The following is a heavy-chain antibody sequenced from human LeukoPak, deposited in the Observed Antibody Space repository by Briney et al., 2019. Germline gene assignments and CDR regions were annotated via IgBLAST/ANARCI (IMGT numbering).Heavy chain of an antibody. J-gene: IGHJ4*02. CDR2: ISYDGSNK. CDR1: RFTFSSYE. Sequence: GGSLRLSCAASRFTFSSYEMNWVRQAPGKGLEWVAVISYDGSNKYYADSVKGRFTISRDSSKNTLYLQMNSLRAEDTAVYYCAKDYYGSGSYFDYWGQGTLVTVSS. D-gene: IGHD3-10*01. V-gene: IGHV3-30*18. CDR3: AKDYYGSGSYFDY.